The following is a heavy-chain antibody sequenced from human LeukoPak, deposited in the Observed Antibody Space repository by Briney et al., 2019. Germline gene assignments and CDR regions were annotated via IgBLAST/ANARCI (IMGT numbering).Heavy chain of an antibody. J-gene: IGHJ4*02. CDR2: MWYDGSDK. Sequence: PGRSLRLSCAASGFTFNTYGMHWVRQAPGKGLEWVAFMWYDGSDKFYADSVKGRFTISRDNTKNTLYLQMSSLRAEDTAVYYCARDSDYDSSGYYPAYDYWGQGTLVTVSS. CDR1: GFTFNTYG. CDR3: ARDSDYDSSGYYPAYDY. D-gene: IGHD3-22*01. V-gene: IGHV3-33*01.